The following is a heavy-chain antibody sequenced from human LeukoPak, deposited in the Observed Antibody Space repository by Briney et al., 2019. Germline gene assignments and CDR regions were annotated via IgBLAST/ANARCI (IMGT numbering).Heavy chain of an antibody. J-gene: IGHJ4*02. V-gene: IGHV4-39*07. D-gene: IGHD6-19*01. CDR2: IYTSGST. Sequence: SETLSLTCTVSGGSISSSSYYWGWIRQPPGKGLEWIGRIYTSGSTNYNPSLKSRVTMSVDTSKNQFSLKLSSVTAADTAVYYCAREGSSGWWGQGTLVTVSS. CDR3: AREGSSGW. CDR1: GGSISSSSYY.